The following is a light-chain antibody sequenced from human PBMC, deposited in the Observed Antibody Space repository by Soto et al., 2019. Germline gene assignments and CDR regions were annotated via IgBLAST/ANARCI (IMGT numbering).Light chain of an antibody. CDR2: GAS. V-gene: IGKV3-20*01. Sequence: EIVLTQSPVTLSLSPGERATLYCRASQSVSSTYLAWYRHKPGQAPRLLIYGASIRAADIPDRFSGSGSGTDFTLTISGLEPEDFAVYYCHHYASSRHTFGQGTNVESK. J-gene: IGKJ2*01. CDR1: QSVSSTY. CDR3: HHYASSRHT.